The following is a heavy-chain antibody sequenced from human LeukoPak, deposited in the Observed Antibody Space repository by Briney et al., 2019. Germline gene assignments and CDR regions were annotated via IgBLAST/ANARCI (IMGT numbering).Heavy chain of an antibody. CDR1: GYSISTGYY. V-gene: IGHV4-38-2*02. CDR3: ARFATGGLYYFDY. Sequence: SETLSLTCTVSGYSISTGYYWGWIRQPPGKGLEWIGTMYHSGNSYYDPSLQSRVTISVDTSKNQFSLKLISVTAADTAVYYCARFATGGLYYFDYWGQGTLVIVSS. CDR2: MYHSGNS. D-gene: IGHD6-19*01. J-gene: IGHJ4*02.